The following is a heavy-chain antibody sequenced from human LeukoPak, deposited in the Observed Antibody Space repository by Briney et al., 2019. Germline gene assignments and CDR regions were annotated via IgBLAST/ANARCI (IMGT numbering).Heavy chain of an antibody. V-gene: IGHV1-3*01. CDR2: INAGNGNT. J-gene: IGHJ6*02. CDR1: GYTFTSYA. CDR3: AIGYSSGWPYYYYGMDV. Sequence: ASVKVSCKASGYTFTSYAMHWVRQAPGQRLEWMGWINAGNGNTKYSQKFQGRVTITRDTSASTAYMELSSLRSEDTAVYYCAIGYSSGWPYYYYGMDVWGQGTTVTVSS. D-gene: IGHD6-19*01.